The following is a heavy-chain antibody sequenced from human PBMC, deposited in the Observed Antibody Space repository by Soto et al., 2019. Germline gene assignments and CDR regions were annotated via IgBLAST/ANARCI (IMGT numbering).Heavy chain of an antibody. J-gene: IGHJ5*02. D-gene: IGHD6-13*01. Sequence: QVQLQESGPGLVKPSQTLSLTCTVSGGSISSGGYYWSWIRQHPGKGLEWIGYIYYSGSTYYNPSLKSRVTRSVDTSKNQFSLKLSSVTAADTAVYYCARRRLPIAAGNGHWFDPWGQGTLVTVSS. CDR3: ARRRLPIAAGNGHWFDP. CDR2: IYYSGST. CDR1: GGSISSGGYY. V-gene: IGHV4-31*03.